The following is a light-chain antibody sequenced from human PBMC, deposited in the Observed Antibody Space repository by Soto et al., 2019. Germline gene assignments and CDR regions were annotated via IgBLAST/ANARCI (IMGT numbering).Light chain of an antibody. CDR2: SNN. CDR1: SSNIGSNT. J-gene: IGLJ2*01. CDR3: AAWDDGLNGVV. V-gene: IGLV1-44*01. Sequence: QSVLTQPPSASGTPGQRVTISCSGSSSNIGSNTVNWYQQLPGTAPKLLIYSNNQRPSGVPDRFSGSKSGTSDSLAISGLQAEDEADYYCAAWDDGLNGVVFGGGTKLTVL.